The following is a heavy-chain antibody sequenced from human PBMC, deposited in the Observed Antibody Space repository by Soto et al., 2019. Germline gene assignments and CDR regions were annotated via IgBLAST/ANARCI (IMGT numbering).Heavy chain of an antibody. CDR3: ARDRDYYDSSGYITLNYYFDY. CDR1: GYTFTGYY. J-gene: IGHJ4*02. D-gene: IGHD3-22*01. Sequence: ASVKVSCKASGYTFTGYYMHWVRQAPGQGLEWMGWINPNSGGTNYAQKFQGWVTMTRDTSISTAYMELSRLRSDDTAVYYCARDRDYYDSSGYITLNYYFDYWGQGTLVTVCS. V-gene: IGHV1-2*04. CDR2: INPNSGGT.